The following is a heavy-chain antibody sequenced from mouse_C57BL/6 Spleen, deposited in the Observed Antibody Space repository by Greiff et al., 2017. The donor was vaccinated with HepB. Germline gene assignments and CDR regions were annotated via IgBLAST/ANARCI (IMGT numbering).Heavy chain of an antibody. D-gene: IGHD2-4*01. V-gene: IGHV1-18*01. Sequence: VQLQQSGPELVKPGASVKIPCKASGYTFTDYNMDWVKQSHGKSLEWIGDINPNNGGTIYNQKFKGKSTLTVDKSSSTAHMELRSLTSEDTAVYYCARVRDYDAAWFAYWGQGTLVTVSA. CDR3: ARVRDYDAAWFAY. CDR2: INPNNGGT. J-gene: IGHJ3*01. CDR1: GYTFTDYN.